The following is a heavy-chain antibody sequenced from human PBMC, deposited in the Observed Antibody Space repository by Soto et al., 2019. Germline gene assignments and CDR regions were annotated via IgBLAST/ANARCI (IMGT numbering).Heavy chain of an antibody. CDR3: AKDPTSSYYGSGSGMDV. CDR1: GFTFDDYA. V-gene: IGHV3-9*01. J-gene: IGHJ6*02. Sequence: DVQLVESGGGLVQPGRSLRLSCAASGFTFDDYAMHWVRQAPGKGLEWVSGISWNSGSIGYADSVKGRFTISRDNAKNSLYLQMNSLRAEDTALYYCAKDPTSSYYGSGSGMDVWGQGTTVTVSS. D-gene: IGHD3-10*01. CDR2: ISWNSGSI.